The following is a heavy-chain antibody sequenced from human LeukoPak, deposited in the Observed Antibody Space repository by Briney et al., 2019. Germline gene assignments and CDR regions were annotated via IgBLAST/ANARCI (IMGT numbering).Heavy chain of an antibody. J-gene: IGHJ6*03. CDR1: GLTFSNYG. V-gene: IGHV3-23*01. D-gene: IGHD1-26*01. CDR3: AKDDGGSYYIYYYYMDV. CDR2: ISGSGGNT. Sequence: PGGSLSLSCAASGLTFSNYGMGWVSLAPRKGLEWVSAISGSGGNTYYADSVKGRFTISRDNSKNTLYLQMNSLRAEDTAVYYCAKDDGGSYYIYYYYMDVWGKGTTLTISS.